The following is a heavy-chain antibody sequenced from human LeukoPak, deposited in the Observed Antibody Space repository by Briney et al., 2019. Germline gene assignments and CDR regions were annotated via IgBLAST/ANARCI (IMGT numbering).Heavy chain of an antibody. CDR2: INHSGST. CDR1: GGSISSYY. CDR3: ARRGWLYYFDY. Sequence: SETLSLTCTVSGGSISSYYWSWIRQPPGKGLEWIGEINHSGSTNYNPSLKSRVTISVDTSKNQFSLKLSSVTAADTAVYYCARRGWLYYFDYWGQGTLVTVSS. D-gene: IGHD5-24*01. V-gene: IGHV4-34*01. J-gene: IGHJ4*02.